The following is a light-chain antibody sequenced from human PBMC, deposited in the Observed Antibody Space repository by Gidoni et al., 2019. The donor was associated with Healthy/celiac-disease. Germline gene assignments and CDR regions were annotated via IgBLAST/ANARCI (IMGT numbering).Light chain of an antibody. Sequence: DIVLTQSPATLSLSPGERATLSCRASQSVSSYLAWYQQKPGQPPRLLIYDASTMATGIPARFSGSGSGTDFTLTISSLESEDFAVYYCQQRSNWPRTFGQGTKLEIK. CDR1: QSVSSY. CDR2: DAS. V-gene: IGKV3-11*01. CDR3: QQRSNWPRT. J-gene: IGKJ2*01.